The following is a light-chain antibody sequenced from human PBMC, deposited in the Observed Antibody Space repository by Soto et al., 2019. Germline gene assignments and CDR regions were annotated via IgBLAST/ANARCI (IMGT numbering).Light chain of an antibody. CDR2: GAS. CDR1: QSISSSY. Sequence: EIVLTQSPGTLSLSPGERATLSCRASQSISSSYLAWYQQKPGQAPTLLVYGASIRANGSLDRFSGSGAGTNYSLTISSREPEDVAVNYCQQYGSSRFTFGPGTKVDI. J-gene: IGKJ3*01. V-gene: IGKV3-20*01. CDR3: QQYGSSRFT.